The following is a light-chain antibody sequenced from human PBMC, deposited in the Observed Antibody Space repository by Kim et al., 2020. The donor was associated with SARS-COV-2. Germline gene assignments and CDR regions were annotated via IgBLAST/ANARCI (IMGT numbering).Light chain of an antibody. CDR2: AAS. J-gene: IGKJ2*01. V-gene: IGKV1-39*01. CDR1: QGIRNY. CDR3: QQSYSTPYT. Sequence: SASVGDRVSITCRASQGIRNYLNWYQQRPGKPPKVLIYAASSLQSGVTSRFSGSGSGTDFTLTISSLQPEDFATYYCQQSYSTPYTFGQGTKLEI.